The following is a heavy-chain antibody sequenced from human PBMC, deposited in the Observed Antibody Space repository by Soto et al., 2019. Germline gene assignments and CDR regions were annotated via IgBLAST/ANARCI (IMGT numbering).Heavy chain of an antibody. V-gene: IGHV3-74*01. CDR1: GFTFSSYW. D-gene: IGHD3-10*01. CDR3: ARTAGGVYYYYYMDV. Sequence: GGSLRLSCAASGFTFSSYWTHWVRQAPGKGLVWVSRINSDGSSTSYADSVKGRFTISRDNAKNTLYLQMNSLRAEDTAVYYCARTAGGVYYYYYMDVWGKGTTVTVSS. J-gene: IGHJ6*03. CDR2: INSDGSST.